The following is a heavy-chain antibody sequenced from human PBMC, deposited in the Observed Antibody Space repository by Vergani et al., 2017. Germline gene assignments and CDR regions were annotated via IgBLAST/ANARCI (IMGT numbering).Heavy chain of an antibody. Sequence: QVQLVESGGGVVQPGRSLRLSCAASGFTFSSYAMHWVRQAPGKGLEWVAVISYDGSNKYYADSVKGRFTISRDNTKNTLYLQMNSLRAEATAVYYCARAGIAVAGPPRHWGQGTLVTVSS. CDR3: ARAGIAVAGPPRH. CDR2: ISYDGSNK. J-gene: IGHJ1*01. V-gene: IGHV3-30-3*01. D-gene: IGHD6-19*01. CDR1: GFTFSSYA.